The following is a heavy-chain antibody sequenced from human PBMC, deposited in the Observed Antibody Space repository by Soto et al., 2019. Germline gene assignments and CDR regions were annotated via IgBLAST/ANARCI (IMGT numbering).Heavy chain of an antibody. CDR3: AKSGSSGWYGWFDP. CDR1: GFSLRTSGVG. Sequence: SGPPLVNPTQTLALACIFSGFSLRTSGVGVGWIRHPPGKALEWLGFIYWNDDKRYSPSLKSRLTITKDTSKNQVVLTMTNMDPVDTATYYCAKSGSSGWYGWFDPWGQGTLVTVSS. D-gene: IGHD6-19*01. V-gene: IGHV2-5*01. CDR2: IYWNDDK. J-gene: IGHJ5*02.